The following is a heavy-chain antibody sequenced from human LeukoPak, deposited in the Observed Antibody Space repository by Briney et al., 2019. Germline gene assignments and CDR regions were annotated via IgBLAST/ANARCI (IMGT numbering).Heavy chain of an antibody. CDR3: AKESEDGDDY. V-gene: IGHV3-23*01. D-gene: IGHD5-24*01. Sequence: GGSLRLSCAASGFTLSSYWMSWVRQAPGKGLEWVSAISGSGGRTYYADSVKGRFTISRDNSKNTLYLQMNSLRAEDTAVYYCAKESEDGDDYWGQGTLVTVSS. CDR2: ISGSGGRT. CDR1: GFTLSSYW. J-gene: IGHJ4*02.